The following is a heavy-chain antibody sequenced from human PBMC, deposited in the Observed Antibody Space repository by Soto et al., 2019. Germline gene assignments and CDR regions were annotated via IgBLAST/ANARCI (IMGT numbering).Heavy chain of an antibody. J-gene: IGHJ4*02. Sequence: SGPTLVNPTQTLTLTCTFSGFSLSTSGVGVGWIRQPPGKALEWLALIYWDDDKRYSPSLKSRLTITKDTSKNQVVLTMTNMYPVDTATYYCAHRPYGSGSYYPPYFDYWGQGTLVTVSS. CDR3: AHRPYGSGSYYPPYFDY. D-gene: IGHD3-10*01. V-gene: IGHV2-5*02. CDR1: GFSLSTSGVG. CDR2: IYWDDDK.